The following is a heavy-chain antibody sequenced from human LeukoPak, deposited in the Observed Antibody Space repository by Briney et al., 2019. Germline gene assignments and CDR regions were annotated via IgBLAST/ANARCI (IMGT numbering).Heavy chain of an antibody. CDR3: AKDFVPGSCSSTSCYGLAFDI. J-gene: IGHJ3*02. CDR1: GFTFSTYG. Sequence: GGSLRLSCAASGFTFSTYGMHWVRQAPGKGLEWVAVISYDGSHKYYGDSVKGRFTISRDNSKNTLYLQMNSLRAEDTAVYCCAKDFVPGSCSSTSCYGLAFDIWGQGTWSPSLQ. D-gene: IGHD2-2*01. V-gene: IGHV3-30*18. CDR2: ISYDGSHK.